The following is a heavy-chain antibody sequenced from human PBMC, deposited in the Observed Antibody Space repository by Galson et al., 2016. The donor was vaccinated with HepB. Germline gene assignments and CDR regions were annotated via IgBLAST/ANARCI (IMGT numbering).Heavy chain of an antibody. CDR2: TFYSGRT. CDR1: GGSVSSTTYY. J-gene: IGHJ4*02. Sequence: SETLSLTCTVSGGSVSSTTYYWGWIRQPPGKGLEWIGNTFYSGRTYYNPSLKSRLTISVDPSNNQFSLRLRSVTAADTAVYYCARQRRFGTWDEIDYWGQGTLVTVSS. CDR3: ARQRRFGTWDEIDY. V-gene: IGHV4-39*01. D-gene: IGHD3-10*01.